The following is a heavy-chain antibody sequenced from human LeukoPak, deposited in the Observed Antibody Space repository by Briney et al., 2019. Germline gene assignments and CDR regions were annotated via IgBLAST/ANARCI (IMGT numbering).Heavy chain of an antibody. J-gene: IGHJ3*02. Sequence: ASVKVSCKASGYTFTSYYMHWVRQAPGQGLEWMGIINPSGGSTSYAQKFQGRVTMTRDTSTSTVYMELSSLRSEDTAMYYCAIRNRGDGCGGSCHDDTFDIWGQGTMVTVSS. V-gene: IGHV1-46*01. D-gene: IGHD2-15*01. CDR3: AIRNRGDGCGGSCHDDTFDI. CDR2: INPSGGST. CDR1: GYTFTSYY.